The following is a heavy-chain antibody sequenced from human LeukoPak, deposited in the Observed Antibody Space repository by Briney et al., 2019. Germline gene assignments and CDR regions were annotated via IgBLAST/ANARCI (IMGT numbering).Heavy chain of an antibody. J-gene: IGHJ6*03. CDR3: ARGGYIAARRSYYMDV. CDR2: IYHSGST. CDR1: GGSVSSGGYY. D-gene: IGHD6-6*01. V-gene: IGHV4-30-2*01. Sequence: SQTLSLTCTVSGGSVSSGGYYWSWIRQPPGKGLEWIGYIYHSGSTYYNPSLKSRVTISVDRSKNQFSLKLSSVTAADTAVYYCARGGYIAARRSYYMDVWGKGTTVTVSS.